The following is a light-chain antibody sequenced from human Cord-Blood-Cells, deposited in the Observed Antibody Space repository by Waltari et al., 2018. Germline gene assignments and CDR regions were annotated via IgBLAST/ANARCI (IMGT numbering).Light chain of an antibody. CDR1: SLRSYY. V-gene: IGLV3-19*01. CDR3: NSRDSSGNHYV. Sequence: SPELTQDPAVSVALGQTVRITCQGDSLRSYYASWYQQKPGQAPVIVIYGKNNRPSGIPDRFSGSSSGNTASLTITGAQAEDEADYYCNSRDSSGNHYVFGTGTKVTVL. CDR2: GKN. J-gene: IGLJ1*01.